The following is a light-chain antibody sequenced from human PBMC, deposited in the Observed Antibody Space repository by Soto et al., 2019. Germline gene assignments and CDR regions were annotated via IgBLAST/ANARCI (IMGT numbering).Light chain of an antibody. V-gene: IGKV1-5*01. CDR3: EQYDSRSPWT. CDR2: DAS. J-gene: IGKJ1*01. CDR1: ESVTIW. Sequence: DIQLTQSPSSLSASVGDRVTITCRASESVTIWLAWYQQKPGKAPRLLIYDASTLEGGVPSRFSASGSWTEFTLTISSLQPDDFATYYYEQYDSRSPWTFGQGTKIEIK.